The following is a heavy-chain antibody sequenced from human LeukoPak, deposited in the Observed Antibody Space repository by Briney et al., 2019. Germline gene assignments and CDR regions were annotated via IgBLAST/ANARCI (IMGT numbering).Heavy chain of an antibody. CDR1: RASISSYY. Sequence: KPSETLSLTCTVSRASISSYYWSWIRQPPGKGLEWIGYIYYTGNSNYNPSLKSRVTMSVDTSKNQFSLKLSSVTPADTAVYYCAKYSTGYDLDYWGQGTLVTVSS. CDR2: IYYTGNS. CDR3: AKYSTGYDLDY. D-gene: IGHD3-22*01. V-gene: IGHV4-59*01. J-gene: IGHJ4*02.